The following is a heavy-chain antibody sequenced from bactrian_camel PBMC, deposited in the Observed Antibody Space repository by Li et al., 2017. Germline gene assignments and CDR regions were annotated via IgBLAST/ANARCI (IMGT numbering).Heavy chain of an antibody. V-gene: IGHV3S40*01. Sequence: DVQLVESGGNLVQPGGSLRLSCAASGFAFGTYTMNWVRQAPGKGLEWVSAVSGDGLSTWYAHSVKGRFTISRDNAEDTVYLQMNSLKSEDMGWYYCGQRLDGATSLADTAYWGQGTQVTVS. J-gene: IGHJ4*01. CDR1: GFAFGTYT. CDR2: VSGDGLST. CDR3: GQRLDGATSLADTAY. D-gene: IGHD6*01.